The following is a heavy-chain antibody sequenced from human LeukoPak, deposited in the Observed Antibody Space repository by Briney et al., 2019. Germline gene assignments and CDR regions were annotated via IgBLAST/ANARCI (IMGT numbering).Heavy chain of an antibody. Sequence: ASGKVSGKVSGYTLTELSMHWVRQAPGKGLEGMGGFDPEDGETIYAQKFQGRVTMTEDTSTDTAYMELSSLRSEDTAVYYCATTRRFYNWNSPANWFDPWGQGTLVTVSS. CDR3: ATTRRFYNWNSPANWFDP. CDR1: GYTLTELS. J-gene: IGHJ5*02. D-gene: IGHD1-7*01. CDR2: FDPEDGET. V-gene: IGHV1-24*01.